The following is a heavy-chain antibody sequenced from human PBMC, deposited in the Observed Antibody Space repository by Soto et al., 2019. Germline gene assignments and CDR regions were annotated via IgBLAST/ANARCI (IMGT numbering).Heavy chain of an antibody. J-gene: IGHJ4*02. CDR1: GFTFSSYS. CDR3: ARDAGSGPFDY. Sequence: GGSLKLSCAASGFTFSSYSMNWVRQAPGKGLEWVSSISSSSSYIYYADSVKGRFTISRDNAKNSLYLQMNSLRAEDTAVYYCARDAGSGPFDYWGQGTLVTVSS. CDR2: ISSSSSYI. D-gene: IGHD2-15*01. V-gene: IGHV3-21*01.